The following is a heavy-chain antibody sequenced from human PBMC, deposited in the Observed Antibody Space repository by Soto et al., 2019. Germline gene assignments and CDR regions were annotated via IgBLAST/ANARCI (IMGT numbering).Heavy chain of an antibody. CDR3: ARVSTRPLGRLDF. V-gene: IGHV4-59*01. CDR1: GGSISGYY. Sequence: SETLSLTCTVSGGSISGYYWSWIRQSPGKGLDWIGYIYYNGRANYNPSLKSRVTISVDTSKNQFSLKLTSVTAADTAEYYCARVSTRPLGRLDFWGQGTLVTVSS. D-gene: IGHD3-16*01. CDR2: IYYNGRA. J-gene: IGHJ4*02.